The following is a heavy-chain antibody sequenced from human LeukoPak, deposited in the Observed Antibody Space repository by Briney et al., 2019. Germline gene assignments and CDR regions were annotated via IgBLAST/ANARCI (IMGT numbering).Heavy chain of an antibody. V-gene: IGHV3-15*07. CDR2: IKSKTDGGTT. CDR1: GCTFSNAW. CDR3: TTGLAVAGHYYYYYGMDV. J-gene: IGHJ6*02. Sequence: GGSLRLSCAASGCTFSNAWMNWVRQAPGKGLEWVGRIKSKTDGGTTDYAAPVKGRFTISRDDSKNTLYLQMNSLKTEDTAVYYCTTGLAVAGHYYYYYGMDVWGQGTTVTVSS. D-gene: IGHD6-19*01.